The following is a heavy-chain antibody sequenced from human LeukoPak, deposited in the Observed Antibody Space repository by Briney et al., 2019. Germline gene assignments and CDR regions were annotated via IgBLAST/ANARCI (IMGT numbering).Heavy chain of an antibody. CDR1: GFTFSSYW. V-gene: IGHV3-7*01. D-gene: IGHD3-10*01. CDR3: ARTYYYGSGSYVSDPAFDI. CDR2: IKQDGSEK. Sequence: PGGSLRLSCAASGFTFSSYWMSWVRQAPGKGLEWVANIKQDGSEKYYVDSVKGRFTISRDNAKNSLYLQMNSLRAEDTAVYYCARTYYYGSGSYVSDPAFDIWGQGTMVTVSS. J-gene: IGHJ3*02.